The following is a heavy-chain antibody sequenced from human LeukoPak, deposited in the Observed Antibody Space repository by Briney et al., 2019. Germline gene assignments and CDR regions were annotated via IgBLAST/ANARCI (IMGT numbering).Heavy chain of an antibody. CDR2: IKQDGSEK. D-gene: IGHD5-18*01. Sequence: PGGSLRLSCAASGFTFSIYWMSWARQAPGKGLEWVANIKQDGSEKNYVDSVKGRFTISRDNAKNSLYLQMNSLRAEDTAVYYCARDHHPFTAWGQGTLVTVSS. CDR3: ARDHHPFTA. CDR1: GFTFSIYW. J-gene: IGHJ4*02. V-gene: IGHV3-7*04.